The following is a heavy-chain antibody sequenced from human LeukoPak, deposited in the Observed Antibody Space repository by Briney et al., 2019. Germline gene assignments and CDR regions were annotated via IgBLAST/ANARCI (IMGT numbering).Heavy chain of an antibody. D-gene: IGHD4-4*01. Sequence: GGSLRLSCVASGFTFSDYAMNWVRQAPGKGLEWVSTFKTNSGQVYHAESVRGRFTIFRDNSKNTVYLQMSSLRAEDTALYYCARSVPDYTRFDYWGQGALVTVSP. J-gene: IGHJ4*02. CDR1: GFTFSDYA. V-gene: IGHV3-23*01. CDR3: ARSVPDYTRFDY. CDR2: FKTNSGQV.